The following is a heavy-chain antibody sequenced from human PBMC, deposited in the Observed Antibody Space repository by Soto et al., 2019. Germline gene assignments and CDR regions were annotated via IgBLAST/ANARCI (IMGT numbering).Heavy chain of an antibody. CDR1: GGSISSFY. Sequence: SATLSLTCNVSGGSISSFYWTWIRQPAGGRLEWIGRVYDSGSSNYNPSLKTRITMSLHRSRSQFSLSLYSVTAADTAVYYCARGVAETDFYPWANWFDLWGQGMLVTVSS. D-gene: IGHD6-19*01. J-gene: IGHJ5*02. CDR3: ARGVAETDFYPWANWFDL. V-gene: IGHV4-4*07. CDR2: VYDSGSS.